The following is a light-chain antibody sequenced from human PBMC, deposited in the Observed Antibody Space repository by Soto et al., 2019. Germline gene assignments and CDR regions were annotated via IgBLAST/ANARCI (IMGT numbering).Light chain of an antibody. CDR1: QNINSW. CDR2: KAS. CDR3: QQYEIYPIT. J-gene: IGKJ5*01. V-gene: IGKV1-5*03. Sequence: DIQMTQSPSTLSASVGDRVTITCRASQNINSWLAWYQQTPGKAPKLLIYKASSLESGVPSRFSGSGSGTEFTLTISSLQPDDFAAYYCQQYEIYPITFGQGTRLEIK.